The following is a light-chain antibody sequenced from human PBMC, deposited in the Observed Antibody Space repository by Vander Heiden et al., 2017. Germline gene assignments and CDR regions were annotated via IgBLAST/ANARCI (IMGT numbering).Light chain of an antibody. CDR1: QGITSA. V-gene: IGKV1-13*02. J-gene: IGKJ2*01. CDR3: QQFSIYPRT. Sequence: AIQLPQSPSSLSTSVGARVTITSRASQGITSALAWYQQKPGKRPERLIYDATSLETGVPLRFSGSGSGTDFTLTISSLQPEDAATYFCQQFSIYPRTFGQGTKLEIK. CDR2: DAT.